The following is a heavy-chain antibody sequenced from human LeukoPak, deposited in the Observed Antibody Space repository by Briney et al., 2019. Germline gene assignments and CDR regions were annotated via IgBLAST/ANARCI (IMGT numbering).Heavy chain of an antibody. CDR2: ISAYNGNT. CDR1: GYTFTSYG. Sequence: ASVKVSCKASGYTFTSYGISWVRQAPGQGLEWMGWISAYNGNTNYAQKLQGRVTMTTDTSTSTAYMELRSLRSDDTAVYYCARDLPELRYFDWLLSNGSDYWGQGTLVTVSS. D-gene: IGHD3-9*01. J-gene: IGHJ4*02. CDR3: ARDLPELRYFDWLLSNGSDY. V-gene: IGHV1-18*01.